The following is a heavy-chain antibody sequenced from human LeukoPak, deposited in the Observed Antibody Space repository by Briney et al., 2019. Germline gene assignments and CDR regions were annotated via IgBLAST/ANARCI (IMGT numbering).Heavy chain of an antibody. CDR1: GYTLTELS. J-gene: IGHJ6*02. CDR3: ATLLNRYSGSYHYYYYGMDV. Sequence: ASVKVSCKVSGYTLTELSMHWVRQAPGKGLEWMRGFDPEDGETIYAQKFQGRVTMTEDTSTDTAYMELSSLRSEDTAVYYCATLLNRYSGSYHYYYYGMDVWGQGTTVTVSS. CDR2: FDPEDGET. V-gene: IGHV1-24*01. D-gene: IGHD1-26*01.